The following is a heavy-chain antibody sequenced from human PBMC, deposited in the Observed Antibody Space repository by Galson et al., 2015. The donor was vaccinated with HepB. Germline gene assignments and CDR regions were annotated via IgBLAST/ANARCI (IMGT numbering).Heavy chain of an antibody. V-gene: IGHV4-59*08. D-gene: IGHD6-19*01. CDR2: IFYSGNT. CDR3: ARLEQWVNWFGP. CDR1: GGSVSNYY. Sequence: SETLSLTCTVSGGSVSNYYWSWIRQPPGKGLEWIGYIFYSGNTNYNPSLKSRVTISVDLSKNQFSLNLTSVTAADTAVYFFARLEQWVNWFGPWGQGTLVTVSS. J-gene: IGHJ5*02.